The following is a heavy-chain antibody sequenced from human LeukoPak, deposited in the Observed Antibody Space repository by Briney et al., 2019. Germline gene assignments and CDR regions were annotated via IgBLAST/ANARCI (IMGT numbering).Heavy chain of an antibody. J-gene: IGHJ4*02. CDR2: ISSSSSYI. D-gene: IGHD6-13*01. CDR1: GFTFSSYS. Sequence: PGGSLRLSCAASGFTFSSYSMNWVRQAPGQGLEWVSSISSSSSYIYYADSVKGRFNISRDNAKNSLYLQMNSLRAEDTAVYYCARGGIAAAGTWYWGQGTLVTVSS. V-gene: IGHV3-21*01. CDR3: ARGGIAAAGTWY.